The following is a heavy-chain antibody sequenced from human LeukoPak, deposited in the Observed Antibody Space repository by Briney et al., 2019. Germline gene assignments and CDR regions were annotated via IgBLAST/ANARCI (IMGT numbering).Heavy chain of an antibody. J-gene: IGHJ4*02. CDR2: ISWNSDSK. D-gene: IGHD4-11*01. V-gene: IGHV3-9*01. CDR3: AKSNGAEEDDDDNSDYGFDS. Sequence: GGSLRLSCAASGFTFDDYAMHWVRQVPGKGLEWVSSISWNSDSKDYGDSVKGRFTISRDNAKNSLYLQMRSLRSEDTALYYCAKSNGAEEDDDDNSDYGFDSWGQGTLVTVSS. CDR1: GFTFDDYA.